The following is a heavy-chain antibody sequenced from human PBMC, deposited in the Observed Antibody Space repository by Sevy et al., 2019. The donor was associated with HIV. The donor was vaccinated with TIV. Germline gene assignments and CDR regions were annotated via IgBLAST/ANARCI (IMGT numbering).Heavy chain of an antibody. CDR1: GFTFSSYA. J-gene: IGHJ6*02. CDR3: AKDVPGITIFGVVIKEGIWGMDF. CDR2: ISGTGGST. D-gene: IGHD3-3*01. V-gene: IGHV3-23*01. Sequence: GGSLRLSCAASGFTFSSYAMSWVRQAPGKGLEWVSVISGTGGSTYYADSVKGRFTISRDNSKNTLYLQMNSLRAEDTAVYYCAKDVPGITIFGVVIKEGIWGMDFWGQGTTVTVSS.